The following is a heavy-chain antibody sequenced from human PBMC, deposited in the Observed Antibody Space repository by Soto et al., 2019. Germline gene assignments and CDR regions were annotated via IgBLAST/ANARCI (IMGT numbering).Heavy chain of an antibody. D-gene: IGHD6-19*01. J-gene: IGHJ4*02. CDR1: GFTLSGYA. CDR2: ISYDGSIQ. Sequence: PGGSLRLSCAASGFTLSGYAMHWVRQTPGKGLEWVALISYDGSIQYYADSVKGRFTISRDNSKSTLYLQMNSLRPEDTAIYYCARHRGETIAVLRYFDYWGQGTLVTVSS. CDR3: ARHRGETIAVLRYFDY. V-gene: IGHV3-30-3*01.